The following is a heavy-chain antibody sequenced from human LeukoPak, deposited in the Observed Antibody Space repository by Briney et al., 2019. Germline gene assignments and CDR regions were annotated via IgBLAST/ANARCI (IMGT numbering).Heavy chain of an antibody. V-gene: IGHV4-4*02. D-gene: IGHD2-2*01. CDR3: VAMPPFWFDP. J-gene: IGHJ5*02. CDR2: IHRSGTA. CDR1: GDAFSGGSASRIDW. Sequence: PSETLSLTCAFSGDAFSGGSASRIDWWSWVRQAPGKGLEWIAEIHRSGTAHYSPSLKSRVTISVDTFNEQISLTMTSVSAADTATYYCVAMPPFWFDPWGQGTLVIVSS.